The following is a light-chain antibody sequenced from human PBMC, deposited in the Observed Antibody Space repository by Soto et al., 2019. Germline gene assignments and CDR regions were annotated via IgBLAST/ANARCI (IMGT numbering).Light chain of an antibody. CDR2: AAS. CDR3: HQYGLSPPYT. V-gene: IGKV3-15*01. CDR1: QYISND. Sequence: EIVMTQSPATLSVSPGERATLSCRASQYISNDLAWYQQKPGQAPRPLIYAASTRATGIPARFSGSGSGTEFTLTISNLQSEDFAVYYCHQYGLSPPYTFGPGTKVDIK. J-gene: IGKJ3*01.